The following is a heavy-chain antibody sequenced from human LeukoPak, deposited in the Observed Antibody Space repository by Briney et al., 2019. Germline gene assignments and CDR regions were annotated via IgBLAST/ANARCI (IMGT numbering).Heavy chain of an antibody. CDR2: IIPIFGTA. J-gene: IGHJ4*02. D-gene: IGHD3-3*01. V-gene: IGHV1-69*01. Sequence: SVKVSCKASGGTFSSYAISWVRQAPGQGLEWMGGIIPIFGTANYAQKFQGRVTITADESTSTAYMELSSLRSEDTAVYYCASLTYYDFWSGYYTWNYIDYWGQGTLVTVSS. CDR1: GGTFSSYA. CDR3: ASLTYYDFWSGYYTWNYIDY.